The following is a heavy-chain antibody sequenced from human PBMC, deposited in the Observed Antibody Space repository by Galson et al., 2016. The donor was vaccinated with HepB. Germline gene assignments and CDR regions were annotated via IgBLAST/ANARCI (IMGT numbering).Heavy chain of an antibody. Sequence: SLRLSCAASGFTFSTYSMNWVRQAPGQGLEWVSFISITNGYKYYADSLKGRVTISRDNAKNSRYLQMNSLRAEDTAVYYCARPPEGDRRYFDLWGRGTLVTVSS. V-gene: IGHV3-21*01. CDR3: ARPPEGDRRYFDL. CDR2: ISITNGYK. D-gene: IGHD3-16*01. CDR1: GFTFSTYS. J-gene: IGHJ2*01.